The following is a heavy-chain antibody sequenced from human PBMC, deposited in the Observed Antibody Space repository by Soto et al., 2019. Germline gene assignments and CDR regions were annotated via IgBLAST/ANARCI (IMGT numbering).Heavy chain of an antibody. J-gene: IGHJ4*02. CDR1: GYTFSSYG. Sequence: QVQLVQSGAEVKKPGASVKVSCKASGYTFSSYGISWVRQAPGQGLEWMGWINPNNGNTNYAQKVQGRVTMTTDTSTSTAYMELRSVRSDDTAMYYCARGGPGAPFDYWGQGIPVTVSS. D-gene: IGHD1-26*01. CDR2: INPNNGNT. V-gene: IGHV1-18*01. CDR3: ARGGPGAPFDY.